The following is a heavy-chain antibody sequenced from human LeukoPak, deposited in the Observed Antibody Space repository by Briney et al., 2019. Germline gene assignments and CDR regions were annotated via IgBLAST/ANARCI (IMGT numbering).Heavy chain of an antibody. CDR3: ARLTAIVATSRPYYFDY. Sequence: KSSETLSLTCTVSGGSISSSSYYWGWIRQPPGKGLEWIGSIYYSGSTYYNPSLKSRVTISVDTSKNQFSLKLSSVTAADTAVYYCARLTAIVATSRPYYFDYRGQGTLVTVSS. CDR2: IYYSGST. V-gene: IGHV4-39*01. D-gene: IGHD5-12*01. J-gene: IGHJ4*02. CDR1: GGSISSSSYY.